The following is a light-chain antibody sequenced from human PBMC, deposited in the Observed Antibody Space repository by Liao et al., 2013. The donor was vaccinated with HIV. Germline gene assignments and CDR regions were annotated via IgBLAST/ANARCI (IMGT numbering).Light chain of an antibody. Sequence: SYELTQPPSVSVSPGQTARITCSGDALPKQYAYWYQQKPGQSPVMVIYQDTNRPSGIPERFSGSNSGNTATLTISGTQPMDEADYYCLAWDSSTVVFGGGSKLTVL. CDR1: ALPKQY. CDR2: QDT. V-gene: IGLV3-1*01. CDR3: LAWDSSTVV. J-gene: IGLJ2*01.